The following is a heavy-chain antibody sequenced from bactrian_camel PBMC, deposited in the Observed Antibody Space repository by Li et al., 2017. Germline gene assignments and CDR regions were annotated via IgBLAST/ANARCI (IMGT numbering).Heavy chain of an antibody. D-gene: IGHD2*01. J-gene: IGHJ4*01. CDR3: VADCEFRYGHFDFNIGS. V-gene: IGHV3S1*01. Sequence: HVQLVESGGGSVQAGGSLRLSCVVSGYAYSDGYCLGWFRQAPGKEREGVAQMYSGESSTYYADSVKGRFTISHDNAKRTLYLQMNSLKPEDTAMYYCVADCEFRYGHFDFNIGSRGQGTQVTVS. CDR1: GYAYSDGYC. CDR2: MYSGESST.